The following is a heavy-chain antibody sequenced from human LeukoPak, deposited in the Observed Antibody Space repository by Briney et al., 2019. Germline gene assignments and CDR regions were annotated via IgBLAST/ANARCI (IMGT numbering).Heavy chain of an antibody. V-gene: IGHV1-18*01. Sequence: GASVKVSCKASGYTFTSYGISWVRQAPGQGLEWMGWISAYNGNTNYAQKLQGRVTMTTDTSTSTAYMELRSLRSDDTAVYYCAKANTFKVRPSMGYAFDPWGQGTLVTVSS. CDR1: GYTFTSYG. D-gene: IGHD3-16*01. CDR2: ISAYNGNT. J-gene: IGHJ5*02. CDR3: AKANTFKVRPSMGYAFDP.